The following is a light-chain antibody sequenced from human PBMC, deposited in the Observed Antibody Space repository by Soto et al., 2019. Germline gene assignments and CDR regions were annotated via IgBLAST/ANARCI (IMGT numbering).Light chain of an antibody. Sequence: DIQLIQSPATLSESVGDRITITCRASENIFKFLAWYQQRSGRAPNLLIHAASDLERGVPSRFSGRGSGTEFTLTIGSLQPDDSATYYCQHYNSLSVTFCGGTKVDVK. J-gene: IGKJ4*01. CDR2: AAS. CDR1: ENIFKF. CDR3: QHYNSLSVT. V-gene: IGKV1-5*01.